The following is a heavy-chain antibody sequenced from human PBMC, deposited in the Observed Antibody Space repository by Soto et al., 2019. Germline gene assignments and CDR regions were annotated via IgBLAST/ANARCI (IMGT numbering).Heavy chain of an antibody. D-gene: IGHD7-27*01. CDR1: GFTFSSYA. V-gene: IGHV3-23*01. Sequence: GGSLRLSCVASGFTFSSYAMSWVRQAPEKGLEWVSDITGSGVTIHYADSVKGRFTISRDNSKNTLYLQMNSLRAEDTAVYYCPLGVSNWFDPWGQGTLVTVSS. J-gene: IGHJ5*02. CDR2: ITGSGVTI. CDR3: PLGVSNWFDP.